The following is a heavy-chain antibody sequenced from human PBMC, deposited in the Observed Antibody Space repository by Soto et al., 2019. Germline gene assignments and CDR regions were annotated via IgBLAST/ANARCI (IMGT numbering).Heavy chain of an antibody. D-gene: IGHD3-10*01. J-gene: IGHJ4*02. V-gene: IGHV3-23*01. CDR1: VFPFSRYA. CDR3: AKATMVRGVILDY. Sequence: PWGSLILSCAASVFPFSRYAMSWVRKAPGKGLEWVSAISGSGGSTYYADSVKGRFTISRDNSKNTLYLQMNSLRAEDTAVYYCAKATMVRGVILDYWGQGTLVTVS. CDR2: ISGSGGST.